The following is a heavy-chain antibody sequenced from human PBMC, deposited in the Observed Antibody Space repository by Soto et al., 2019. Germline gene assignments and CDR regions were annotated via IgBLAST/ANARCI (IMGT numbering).Heavy chain of an antibody. CDR1: GFTFSSYA. V-gene: IGHV3-23*01. D-gene: IGHD1-26*01. J-gene: IGHJ4*02. CDR2: ISGSGGST. CDR3: AKDSLPEWDALLAYDY. Sequence: GGSLRLSCAASGFTFSSYAMSWVRQAPGKGLEWVSAISGSGGSTYYADSVKGRFTISRDNSKNTLYLQMNSLRAEDTAVYYCAKDSLPEWDALLAYDYWGQGTLVTVSS.